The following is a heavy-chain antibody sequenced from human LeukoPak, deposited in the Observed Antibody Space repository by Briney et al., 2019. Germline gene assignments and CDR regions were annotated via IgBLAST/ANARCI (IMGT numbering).Heavy chain of an antibody. CDR1: DYSISSDYY. Sequence: PSETLSLTCAVSDYSISSDYYWGWIRQPPGKGLEWIGSIYQSGSTHYNPSPKSRVTISVDTSKNQFSLKLNSVTAADTAVYYCARNSSWYFDYWGQGTLVTVSS. D-gene: IGHD6-13*01. V-gene: IGHV4-38-2*01. CDR3: ARNSSWYFDY. CDR2: IYQSGST. J-gene: IGHJ4*02.